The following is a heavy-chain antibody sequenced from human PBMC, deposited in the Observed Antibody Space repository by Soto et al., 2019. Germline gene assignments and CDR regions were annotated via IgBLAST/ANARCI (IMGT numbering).Heavy chain of an antibody. V-gene: IGHV5-51*01. CDR3: ARRGQTTTTYYYYGMDV. Sequence: GESLKISCKGSGYGFTSYWIGWVRQMPGKGLEWMGIIYPGDSDTRYSPSFQGQVTISADKSISTAYLQWSSLKASDTAMYYCARRGQTTTTYYYYGMDVWGQGTTVTVSS. J-gene: IGHJ6*02. D-gene: IGHD4-17*01. CDR1: GYGFTSYW. CDR2: IYPGDSDT.